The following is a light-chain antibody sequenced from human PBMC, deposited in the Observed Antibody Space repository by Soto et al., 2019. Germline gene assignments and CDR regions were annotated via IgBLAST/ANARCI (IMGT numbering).Light chain of an antibody. Sequence: QAVVTQEPSLTVSPGGTVTLTCASSTGAVTSGHYPNWFQQKPGQVPTTLIYSTSNKHSWTPARCSCSLLGGEAALTLSGARQADEEDDYCLLHYGGAELGVFGGGTQLTVL. J-gene: IGLJ2*01. CDR2: STS. CDR3: LLHYGGAELGV. V-gene: IGLV7-43*01. CDR1: TGAVTSGHY.